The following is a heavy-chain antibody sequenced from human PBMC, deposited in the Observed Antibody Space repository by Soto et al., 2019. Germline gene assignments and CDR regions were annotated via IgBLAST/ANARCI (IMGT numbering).Heavy chain of an antibody. D-gene: IGHD3-3*01. CDR2: INTGNGHT. Sequence: ASVKVSCKASGYTFTACGIHCVRQAPGQRLEWMGWINTGNGHTKYSQKFQGRVTITRDTSARTAYMELNSLRSEDTAVYYCASRGYDFWSGLDPWGQGTLVTVSS. J-gene: IGHJ5*02. V-gene: IGHV1-3*04. CDR1: GYTFTACG. CDR3: ASRGYDFWSGLDP.